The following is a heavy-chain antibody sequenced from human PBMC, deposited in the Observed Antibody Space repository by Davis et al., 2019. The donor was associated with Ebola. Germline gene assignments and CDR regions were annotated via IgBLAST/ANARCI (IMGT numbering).Heavy chain of an antibody. J-gene: IGHJ6*02. CDR2: INPNSGGT. Sequence: AASVKVSCKASGGTFNIYAITWVRQAPGQGLEWMGWINPNSGGTNYAQKFQGWVTMTRDTSISTAYMELSRLRSDDTAVYYCARGIVYSYGSNYYGMDVWGQGTTVTVSS. CDR1: GGTFNIYA. CDR3: ARGIVYSYGSNYYGMDV. D-gene: IGHD5-18*01. V-gene: IGHV1-2*04.